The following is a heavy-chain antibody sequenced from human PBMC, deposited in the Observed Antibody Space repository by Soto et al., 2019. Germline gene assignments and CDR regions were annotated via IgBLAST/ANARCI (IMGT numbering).Heavy chain of an antibody. V-gene: IGHV3-9*01. Sequence: EVQLVESGGGLVQPGRSLRLSCAASGFTFDNYAMHWVRQAPGKGMEWVSGISWTSGSIGYADSVKSRFTISRDNAKNSLYLQMNSLRTEDTALYYCAKVRVMDYHDGMDVWGQGTTVTVSS. CDR1: GFTFDNYA. J-gene: IGHJ6*02. CDR3: AKVRVMDYHDGMDV. D-gene: IGHD3-16*01. CDR2: ISWTSGSI.